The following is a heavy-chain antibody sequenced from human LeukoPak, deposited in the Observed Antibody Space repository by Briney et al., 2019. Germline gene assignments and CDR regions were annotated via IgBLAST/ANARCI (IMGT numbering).Heavy chain of an antibody. CDR3: ARDDWGVDY. J-gene: IGHJ4*02. CDR1: GGSITSGNYF. Sequence: SETLSLTCTVSGGSITSGNYFWGWIRQPPGKGLEWIGSAYYGGNTYYNPSLKSRVTISADTSKNQFSLKLSSVTAADTAVYYCARDDWGVDYWGQGTLVTVSS. D-gene: IGHD3-16*01. CDR2: AYYGGNT. V-gene: IGHV4-39*01.